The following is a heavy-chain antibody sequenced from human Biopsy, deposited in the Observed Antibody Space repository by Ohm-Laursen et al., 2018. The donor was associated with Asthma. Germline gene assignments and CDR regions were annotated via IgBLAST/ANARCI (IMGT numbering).Heavy chain of an antibody. Sequence: SLRLSCAASGFVFSQCGMHWVRQGPGKGLEWGALVSSDGHNKYYEDSMKGRFTISRDNSRNRLYLQINRLTVEDSAVYFCARQSGQDYGDSSGFDIWSQGTKVAVSS. CDR1: GFVFSQCG. CDR3: ARQSGQDYGDSSGFDI. CDR2: VSSDGHNK. J-gene: IGHJ3*02. D-gene: IGHD3-22*01. V-gene: IGHV3-30*03.